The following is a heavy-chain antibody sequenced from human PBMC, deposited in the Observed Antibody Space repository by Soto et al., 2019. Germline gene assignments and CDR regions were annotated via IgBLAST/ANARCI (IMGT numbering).Heavy chain of an antibody. CDR3: AKAAVVAQKDLRNYFHX. J-gene: IGHJ4*02. CDR2: ISWNSGII. Sequence: GGSLRLSCAGSGFTFDDYGMHWVRQAPGKGLEWVSAISWNSGIIDYAYSVRGRFTISRDNAKSSLYLQMNSLRTEDTALYYCAKAAVVAQKDLRNYFHXWGQGTLVTVSX. D-gene: IGHD2-15*01. CDR1: GFTFDDYG. V-gene: IGHV3-9*01.